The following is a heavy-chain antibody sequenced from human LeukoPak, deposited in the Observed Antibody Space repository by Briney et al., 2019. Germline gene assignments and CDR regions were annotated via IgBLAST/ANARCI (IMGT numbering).Heavy chain of an antibody. CDR3: ARPPLAAHGRVY. D-gene: IGHD6-13*01. CDR2: ISNSSSYI. Sequence: GGSLRLSCAASGFTFSSYSMNWVRQAPGKGLEWVSSISNSSSYIYYADSVKGRFTISRDNAKNSLYLQMNSLRAEDTAVYYCARPPLAAHGRVYWGQGTLVTVSS. CDR1: GFTFSSYS. J-gene: IGHJ4*02. V-gene: IGHV3-21*01.